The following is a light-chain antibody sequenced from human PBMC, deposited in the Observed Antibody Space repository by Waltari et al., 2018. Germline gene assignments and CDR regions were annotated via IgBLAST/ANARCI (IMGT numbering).Light chain of an antibody. Sequence: DIHLTHPPSYLSASVGDRVTITCRASRGISSYLAWYQQKPGKAPKLLFYAASTLQSGVPLRFSGSGSGTACSLTISSLQTDDFATFYGQHVNTYSWTFGQGPKVEIK. CDR2: AAS. CDR1: RGISSY. V-gene: IGKV1-9*01. CDR3: QHVNTYSWT. J-gene: IGKJ1*01.